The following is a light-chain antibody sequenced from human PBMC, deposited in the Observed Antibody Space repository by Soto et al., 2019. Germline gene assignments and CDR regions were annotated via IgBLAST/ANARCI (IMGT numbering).Light chain of an antibody. V-gene: IGKV3-20*01. J-gene: IGKJ1*01. CDR3: QQYAASPWT. CDR1: QSVSSSY. CDR2: GAS. Sequence: EIVLTQSPGTLSLSPGERATLSCRASQSVSSSYFAWYQQKPGQAPRLLIYGASSRATGIPDRFSGSESGTDFTLTISRLEPEDVVVYYCQQYAASPWTFGQGTKVEIK.